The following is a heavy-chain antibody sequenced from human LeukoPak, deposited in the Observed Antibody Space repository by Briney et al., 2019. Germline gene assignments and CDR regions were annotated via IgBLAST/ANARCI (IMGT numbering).Heavy chain of an antibody. Sequence: SETLSLTCAVYGGSFSDYSWSWIRQPPGKGLEWIGEMIHTGSINYSPSLKSRVTISVDTSKNQFSLNLSSVTAADTAVYYCARGYYGSGSFFDYWGQGTLVTVSS. CDR1: GGSFSDYS. CDR2: MIHTGSI. V-gene: IGHV4-34*01. D-gene: IGHD3-10*01. CDR3: ARGYYGSGSFFDY. J-gene: IGHJ4*02.